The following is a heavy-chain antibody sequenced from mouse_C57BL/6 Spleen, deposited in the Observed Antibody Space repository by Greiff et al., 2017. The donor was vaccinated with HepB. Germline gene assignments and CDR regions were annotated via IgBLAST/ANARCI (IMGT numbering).Heavy chain of an antibody. D-gene: IGHD2-4*01. CDR1: GYTFTSYW. J-gene: IGHJ4*01. CDR3: GRRDYDYDYAMDY. V-gene: IGHV1-55*01. CDR2: IYPGSGST. Sequence: VQLQQPGAELVKPGASVKMSCKASGYTFTSYWITWVKQRPGQGLEWIGDIYPGSGSTNYNEKFKSKATLTVDTSSSTAYMQLSSLTSEDSAVYYCGRRDYDYDYAMDYWGQGTSVTVSS.